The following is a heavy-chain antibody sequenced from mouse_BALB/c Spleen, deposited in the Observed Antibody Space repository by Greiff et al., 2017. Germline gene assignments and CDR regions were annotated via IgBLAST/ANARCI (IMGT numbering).Heavy chain of an antibody. CDR3: ARRRAGDYFDY. CDR1: GFTFSSYT. D-gene: IGHD3-3*01. CDR2: ISNGGGST. Sequence: EVKLVESGGGLVQPGGSLKLSCAASGFTFSSYTMSWVRQTPEKRLEWVAYISNGGGSTYYPDTVKGRFTISRDNAKNTLYLQMSSLKSEDTAMYYCARRRAGDYFDYWGQGTTLTVSS. V-gene: IGHV5-12-2*01. J-gene: IGHJ2*01.